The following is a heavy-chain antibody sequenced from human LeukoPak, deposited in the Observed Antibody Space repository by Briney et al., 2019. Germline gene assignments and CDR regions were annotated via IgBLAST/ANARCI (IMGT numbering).Heavy chain of an antibody. Sequence: SQTLSLTCTVSRGSISRDGHYWSWIRQYPGKGLESIGSVSSSGTTTYNPPLKSRVTISLDTSQNQFSLNLRSLTAADTAVYYCAREMVRYAFDIWGQGTMVTVSS. CDR1: RGSISRDGHY. J-gene: IGHJ3*02. CDR3: AREMVRYAFDI. D-gene: IGHD2-8*01. V-gene: IGHV4-31*03. CDR2: VSSSGTT.